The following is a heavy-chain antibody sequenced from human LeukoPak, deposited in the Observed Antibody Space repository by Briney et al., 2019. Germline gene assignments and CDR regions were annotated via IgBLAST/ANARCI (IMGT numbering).Heavy chain of an antibody. CDR2: FDPEDVET. CDR3: ARRDYGGNYNWFDP. CDR1: GNTFTDLS. Sequence: ASVKVSCKVSGNTFTDLSMNWVRQAPGKGLEWMGGFDPEDVETIYAQKFQGRVTITADESTSTAYMELSSLRSEDTAVYYCARRDYGGNYNWFDPWGQGTLVTVSS. D-gene: IGHD4-23*01. V-gene: IGHV1-24*01. J-gene: IGHJ5*02.